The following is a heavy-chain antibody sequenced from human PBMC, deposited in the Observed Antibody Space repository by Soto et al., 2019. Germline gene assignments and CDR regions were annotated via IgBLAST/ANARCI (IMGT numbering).Heavy chain of an antibody. V-gene: IGHV3-33*01. CDR2: IWYDGSNK. CDR1: GFTFSSYG. CDR3: ARDPDIVVVPAARPYYYYMDV. J-gene: IGHJ6*03. Sequence: PGGSLRLSCAASGFTFSSYGMHWVRQAPGKGLEWVAVIWYDGSNKYYADSVKGRFTISRDNSKNALYLQMNSLRAEDTAVYYCARDPDIVVVPAARPYYYYMDVWGKGTTVTVSS. D-gene: IGHD2-2*01.